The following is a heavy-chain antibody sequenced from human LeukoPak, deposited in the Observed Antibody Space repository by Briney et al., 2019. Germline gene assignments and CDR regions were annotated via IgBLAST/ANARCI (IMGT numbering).Heavy chain of an antibody. V-gene: IGHV4-59*01. CDR2: IYYTGAT. CDR1: DGSIRNYY. Sequence: SETLSLTCTVCDGSIRNYYWSWIRLPPGKGLEWIGYIYYTGATNYRPSLKSRVTISLDTSKNQFSLRLSSVTAADAAVYYCARAGYSYGTGYYFDYWGQGALVTVSS. J-gene: IGHJ4*02. D-gene: IGHD5-18*01. CDR3: ARAGYSYGTGYYFDY.